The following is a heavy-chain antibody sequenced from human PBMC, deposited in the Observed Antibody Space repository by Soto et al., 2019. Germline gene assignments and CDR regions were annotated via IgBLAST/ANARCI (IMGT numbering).Heavy chain of an antibody. CDR1: GFTFSSYA. Sequence: EVQLLESGGGLVQPGGSLRLSCAASGFTFSSYAMSWVRQAPGKGLEWVSAISGSGGSTYYAGSVKGRFTISRDNSTNSLYLQMNSLRAEDTAVYYCAKASGWFGEFDSWGQGTLVTVSS. V-gene: IGHV3-23*01. CDR2: ISGSGGST. CDR3: AKASGWFGEFDS. D-gene: IGHD3-10*01. J-gene: IGHJ4*02.